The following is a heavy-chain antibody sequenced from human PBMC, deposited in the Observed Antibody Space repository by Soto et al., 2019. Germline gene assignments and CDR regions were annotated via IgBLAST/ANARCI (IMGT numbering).Heavy chain of an antibody. CDR3: EREYKMVVASNAHDTFDI. Sequence: QVQLLESGGGVVQPGRSLRLSCAASGFTFINYAVHWVRQAPGKGLEWVAGISYDGNYKYYADSVKGRFTISRDNSRNTLYVQMNSLRAEDTAVYYCEREYKMVVASNAHDTFDIWGQGTMVTVSS. CDR1: GFTFINYA. V-gene: IGHV3-30-3*01. J-gene: IGHJ3*02. CDR2: ISYDGNYK. D-gene: IGHD2-15*01.